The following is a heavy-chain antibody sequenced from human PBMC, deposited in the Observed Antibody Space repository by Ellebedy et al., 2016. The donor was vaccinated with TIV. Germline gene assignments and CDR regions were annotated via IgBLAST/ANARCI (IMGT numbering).Heavy chain of an antibody. J-gene: IGHJ4*02. CDR2: TYYRSTWYT. D-gene: IGHD3-9*01. CDR3: AHTFWLDFFDY. Sequence: MPSETLSLTCAIAGDSVSSQHASWNWIRQSASRGLEWLGRTYYRSTWYTDYGVSVKGRMTISPDTSENQFSLQLNSVTPEDTAVYFCAHTFWLDFFDYWGQGALVTVSS. V-gene: IGHV6-1*01. CDR1: GDSVSSQHAS.